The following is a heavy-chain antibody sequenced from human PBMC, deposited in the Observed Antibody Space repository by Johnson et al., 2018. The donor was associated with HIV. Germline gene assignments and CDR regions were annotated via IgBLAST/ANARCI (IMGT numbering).Heavy chain of an antibody. CDR2: IKQDGSES. Sequence: VQLVESGGGLVKPGGSLRLSCAASGFTFTNAWMSWVRQAPGKGLEWVGSIKQDGSESYYVDSVKGRFTISRDNAKNSLYLQMNNLRAEDTAVYYCAKDGDWDTVAHAFDIWGQGTMVTVSS. CDR1: GFTFTNAW. V-gene: IGHV3-7*03. CDR3: AKDGDWDTVAHAFDI. J-gene: IGHJ3*02. D-gene: IGHD5-12*01.